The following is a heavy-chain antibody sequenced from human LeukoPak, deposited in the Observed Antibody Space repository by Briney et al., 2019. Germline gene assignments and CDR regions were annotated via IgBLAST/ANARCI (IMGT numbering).Heavy chain of an antibody. J-gene: IGHJ4*02. D-gene: IGHD6-13*01. CDR1: GFTFRHQS. CDR2: ISGGSSTI. Sequence: DGSLTLSCAVYGFTFRHQSMKWLRQAPAKGLEGVSYISGGSSTIHYADSVKGRFTISSDNSKNSLYLQSDSLRGDDRGVYYCARDYVYGSSFDCWGEGALVT. CDR3: ARDYVYGSSFDC. V-gene: IGHV3-48*04.